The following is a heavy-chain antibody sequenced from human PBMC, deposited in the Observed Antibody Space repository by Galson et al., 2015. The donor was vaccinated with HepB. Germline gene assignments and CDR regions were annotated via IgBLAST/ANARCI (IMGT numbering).Heavy chain of an antibody. Sequence: SLRLSCAASGFTFSSYWMSWVRQAPGKGLEWVANIKQDGSEKYYVDSVKGRFTISRDNAKNSLYLQMNSLRAEDTAVYYCARETRYYDSSGYADYWGQGTLVTVSS. CDR1: GFTFSSYW. CDR3: ARETRYYDSSGYADY. V-gene: IGHV3-7*03. CDR2: IKQDGSEK. J-gene: IGHJ4*02. D-gene: IGHD3-22*01.